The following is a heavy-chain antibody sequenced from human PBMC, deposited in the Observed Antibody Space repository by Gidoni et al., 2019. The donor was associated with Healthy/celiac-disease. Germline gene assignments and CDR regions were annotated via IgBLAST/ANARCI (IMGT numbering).Heavy chain of an antibody. V-gene: IGHV3-64*01. D-gene: IGHD4-17*01. J-gene: IGHJ3*02. CDR1: GFTFSSYA. CDR2: ISSNGGST. CDR3: ARIRHDYGDYVGAFDI. Sequence: EVQLVESGGGLVQPGGSLRLSCAASGFTFSSYAMHWVRQAPGKGLEYVSAISSNGGSTYYANSVKGRFTISRDNSKNTLYLQMGSLRAEDMAVYYCARIRHDYGDYVGAFDIWGQGTMVTVSS.